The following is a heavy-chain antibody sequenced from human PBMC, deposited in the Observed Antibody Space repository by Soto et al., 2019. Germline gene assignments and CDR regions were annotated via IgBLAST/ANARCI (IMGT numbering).Heavy chain of an antibody. Sequence: ASVKVSCKASGYTFTSYGISWVRQAPGQGLEWMGWISAYNGNTNYAQKLQGRVTMTTDTSTSTAYMELRSLRSDDTAVYYCARVPRGPDYDILTGPFDPWGQGTLVTVSS. V-gene: IGHV1-18*01. CDR3: ARVPRGPDYDILTGPFDP. CDR1: GYTFTSYG. J-gene: IGHJ5*02. CDR2: ISAYNGNT. D-gene: IGHD3-9*01.